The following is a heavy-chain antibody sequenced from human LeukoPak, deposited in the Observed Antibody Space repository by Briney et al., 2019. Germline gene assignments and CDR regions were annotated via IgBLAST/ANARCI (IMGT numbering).Heavy chain of an antibody. J-gene: IGHJ4*02. Sequence: ASVKVSCKASGYTFTSYDINWVRQATGQGLEWMGWMNPNSANIGYAQKFQGRVTMTGNTSISTAYMELSSPRSEDTAVYYCTRGRRIVVVTARDYYFDYWGQGTLVTVSS. CDR1: GYTFTSYD. CDR2: MNPNSANI. CDR3: TRGRRIVVVTARDYYFDY. D-gene: IGHD2-21*02. V-gene: IGHV1-8*01.